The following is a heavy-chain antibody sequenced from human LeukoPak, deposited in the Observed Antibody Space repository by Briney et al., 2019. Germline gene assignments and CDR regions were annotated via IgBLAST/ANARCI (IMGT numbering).Heavy chain of an antibody. D-gene: IGHD6-19*01. Sequence: SETLSLTCSVSGYSISSGYYWGWIRQSPGKGLEWIGSIYNTGSAYYSPSLKSRATTSLDTSKNQFSLKMSSVTAADTAVYYCARGQQWLGPLFDYWGQGTLVTVSS. CDR1: GYSISSGYY. CDR2: IYNTGSA. J-gene: IGHJ4*02. CDR3: ARGQQWLGPLFDY. V-gene: IGHV4-38-2*02.